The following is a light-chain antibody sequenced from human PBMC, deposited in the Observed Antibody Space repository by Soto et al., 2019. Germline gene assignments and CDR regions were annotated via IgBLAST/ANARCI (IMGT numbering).Light chain of an antibody. V-gene: IGLV1-47*02. Sequence: QSALTQPPSVSGAPGQRVTISCSGSSSNIENNYVYWYQQVPGTAPRLLIYNNDRRPSGVPDRFAGSKSGTSASLAISGLRTDDEGDYYCAAWDDSLNGVFGGGTKLTVL. J-gene: IGLJ3*02. CDR1: SSNIENNY. CDR3: AAWDDSLNGV. CDR2: NND.